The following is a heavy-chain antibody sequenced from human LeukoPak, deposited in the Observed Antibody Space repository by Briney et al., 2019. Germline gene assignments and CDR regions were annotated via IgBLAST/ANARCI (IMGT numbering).Heavy chain of an antibody. CDR1: GFSVTNNY. J-gene: IGHJ4*02. V-gene: IGHV3-53*01. CDR2: FYVGGAT. Sequence: GGSLRLSCAVSGFSVTNNYMSWVRQAPGKGLERVSVFYVGGATYYADSVKGRFTISRDNSENTLYLQMKSLRAEDTAVYYCARGDGYNFFDYWGQGTLVTVSS. D-gene: IGHD5-24*01. CDR3: ARGDGYNFFDY.